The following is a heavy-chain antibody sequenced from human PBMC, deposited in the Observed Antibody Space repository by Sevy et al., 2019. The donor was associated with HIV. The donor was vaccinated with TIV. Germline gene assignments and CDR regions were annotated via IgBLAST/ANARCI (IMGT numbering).Heavy chain of an antibody. CDR2: IRYDGSNE. J-gene: IGHJ3*02. CDR1: GFTFSNHG. D-gene: IGHD1-7*01. V-gene: IGHV3-30*02. CDR3: ARDRYELREAYEIPFDVLEI. Sequence: GGSLRLSCAASGFTFSNHGMHWVRQAPGKGLEWVAFIRYDGSNEYYAESVKGRFTISRDNSKNTLYLQMNSLRPEDTAVYYCARDRYELREAYEIPFDVLEIWGQGTMVTVSS.